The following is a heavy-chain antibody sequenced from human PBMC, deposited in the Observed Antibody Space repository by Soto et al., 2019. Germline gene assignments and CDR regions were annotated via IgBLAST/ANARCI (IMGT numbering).Heavy chain of an antibody. CDR1: GFTFSSYA. CDR3: ARDVSAAAGTGVNAGIDY. CDR2: ISYDGSNK. J-gene: IGHJ4*02. Sequence: QVQLVESGGGVVQPGRSLRLSCAASGFTFSSYAMHWVRQAPGKGLEWVAVISYDGSNKYYADSVKGRFTISRDNSKNPLYLQMNSLRAEDTAVYYCARDVSAAAGTGVNAGIDYWGQGTLVTVSS. V-gene: IGHV3-30-3*01. D-gene: IGHD6-13*01.